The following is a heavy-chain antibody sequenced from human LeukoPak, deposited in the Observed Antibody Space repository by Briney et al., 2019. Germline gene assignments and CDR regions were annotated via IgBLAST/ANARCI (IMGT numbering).Heavy chain of an antibody. V-gene: IGHV4-59*08. D-gene: IGHD6-6*01. CDR2: VYYTGST. J-gene: IGHJ4*02. CDR1: GGSASSYY. CDR3: ARHFAYSSSSYFDY. Sequence: SETLSLTCSVSGGSASSYYWSWVRQPPGKGLEWIGYVYYTGSTNYNPSLKSRVTIFEDKSKKKFSLRLSSVTVADTAVYYCARHFAYSSSSYFDYWGQGSLVTVSS.